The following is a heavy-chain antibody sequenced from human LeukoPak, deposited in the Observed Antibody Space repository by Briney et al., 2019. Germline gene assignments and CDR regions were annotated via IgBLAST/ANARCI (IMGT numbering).Heavy chain of an antibody. CDR3: ARRRDLYSGSYYPFDY. CDR2: IYPGDSDA. V-gene: IGHV5-51*01. CDR1: GYRFTNYW. Sequence: GESLKISCKGSGYRFTNYWIGCVRQMPRKGLEWMGIIYPGDSDARYSPSFQGQVTISADKSISTAYLQWSSLKASDTAMYYCARRRDLYSGSYYPFDYWGQGTLVTVSS. J-gene: IGHJ4*02. D-gene: IGHD1-26*01.